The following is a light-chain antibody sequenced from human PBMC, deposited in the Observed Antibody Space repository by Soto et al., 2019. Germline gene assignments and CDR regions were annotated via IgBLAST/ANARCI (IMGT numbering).Light chain of an antibody. CDR1: SPNIGGNA. V-gene: IGLV1-44*01. CDR3: AAWDDSPNGYA. Sequence: QSVLTQPPSASGTPGQRVTISCSGSSPNIGGNAVNWYQQLPGTAPKVLIYSNNQRPSGVPDRFSGSKSGTSASLVISGLQSEDEADYYCAAWDDSPNGYAFGTGTKVTVL. J-gene: IGLJ1*01. CDR2: SNN.